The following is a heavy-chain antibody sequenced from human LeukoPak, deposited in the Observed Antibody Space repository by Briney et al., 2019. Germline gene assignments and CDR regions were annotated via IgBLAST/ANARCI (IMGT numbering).Heavy chain of an antibody. CDR2: INPSGGST. V-gene: IGHV1-46*01. Sequence: ASVKVSCKASGYTFTSYYMHWVRQAPGQGLEWMGIINPSGGSTSYAQKFQGRVTMTRDTSTSTVYMELSSLRSEDTAVYSCARTLPAAGRSYYYGMDIWGQGTTVTVSS. J-gene: IGHJ6*02. CDR3: ARTLPAAGRSYYYGMDI. CDR1: GYTFTSYY. D-gene: IGHD2-2*01.